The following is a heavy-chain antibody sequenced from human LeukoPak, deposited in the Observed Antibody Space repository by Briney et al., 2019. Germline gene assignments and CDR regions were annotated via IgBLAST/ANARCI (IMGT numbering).Heavy chain of an antibody. CDR2: IKPDGSEK. V-gene: IGHV3-7*01. Sequence: SGGSLRLSCAASGFTFSNYWMSWVRQAPGKGLEWVANIKPDGSEKYYVDSVKGRFTISRDNAKNSLYLQMNSLRAEDTSVYYCAREKMAARWGQGILVTVSS. D-gene: IGHD5-24*01. CDR1: GFTFSNYW. CDR3: AREKMAAR. J-gene: IGHJ4*02.